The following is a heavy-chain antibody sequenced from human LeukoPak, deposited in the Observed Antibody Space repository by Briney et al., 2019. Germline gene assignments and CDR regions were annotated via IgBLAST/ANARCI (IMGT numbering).Heavy chain of an antibody. CDR3: ASRDYFDY. CDR1: GFTFNTKC. Sequence: PGGSRRLSCLVSGFTFNTKCMNWVRQAPGKGLEWVSYITADSGTTYYADSVKGRFTISRDNAKNSLYLQMNSLRDEDTAVYYCASRDYFDYWGQGTLVTVSS. CDR2: ITADSGTT. J-gene: IGHJ4*02. V-gene: IGHV3-48*02.